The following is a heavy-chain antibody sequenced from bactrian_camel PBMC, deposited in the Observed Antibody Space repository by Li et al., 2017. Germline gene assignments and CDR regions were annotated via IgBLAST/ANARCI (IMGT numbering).Heavy chain of an antibody. CDR3: KADKRPSSEGLCPTGFLS. CDR2: IATGSGNT. CDR1: GTTITTDC. Sequence: ESGGDLLQPGGSLRLDCVASGTTITTDCWGWFRQAPGKAREGVARIATGSGNTYYADSVKGRFTISQDNAKNTVYLQMNSLKPEDTAMYYCKADKRPSSEGLCPTGFLSWGQGTQVTVS. J-gene: IGHJ6*01. V-gene: IGHV3S25*01. D-gene: IGHD4*01.